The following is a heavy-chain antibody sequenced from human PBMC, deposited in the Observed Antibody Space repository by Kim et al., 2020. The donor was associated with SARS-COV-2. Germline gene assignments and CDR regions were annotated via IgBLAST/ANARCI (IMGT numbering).Heavy chain of an antibody. J-gene: IGHJ4*02. CDR2: ISWNSGSI. CDR3: AKDYSGSYSGDFDY. D-gene: IGHD1-26*01. CDR1: GFTFGDYA. Sequence: GGSLRLSCAASGFTFGDYAMHWVRQAPGKGLEWVSGISWNSGSIGYADSVKGRFTISRDNAKNSLYLQMNSLRAEDTALYYCAKDYSGSYSGDFDYWGQGTLVTVSS. V-gene: IGHV3-9*01.